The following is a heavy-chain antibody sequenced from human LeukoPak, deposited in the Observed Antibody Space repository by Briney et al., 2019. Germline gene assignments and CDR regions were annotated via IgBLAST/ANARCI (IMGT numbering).Heavy chain of an antibody. CDR3: AREGTSGTHLNWFDP. J-gene: IGHJ5*02. D-gene: IGHD1-1*01. CDR2: IYGSGST. V-gene: IGHV4-59*01. Sequence: PSETLSLTCTVSGGSISSYYWSWIRQPAGKGLEWIGHIYGSGSTNYNPSLKSRVTLSVDTSKNQFSLKLSSVTAADTAVYYCAREGTSGTHLNWFDPWGQGTLVTVSS. CDR1: GGSISSYY.